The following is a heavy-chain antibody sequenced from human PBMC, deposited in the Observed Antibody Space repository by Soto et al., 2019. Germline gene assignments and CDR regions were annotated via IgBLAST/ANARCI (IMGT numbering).Heavy chain of an antibody. CDR3: ARGGAVVVPGAVDRHNWVDP. J-gene: IGHJ5*02. Sequence: QVQLVQSGAEVKKPGSSVKVSCEASGGTFSSYSFSWVRQAPGQGLEWMGRVIPILGMANYAQKFQGRVTITADKPTSTVHRELSRLRSEDRAVYYCARGGAVVVPGAVDRHNWVDPWGQGTLVTVSS. CDR1: GGTFSSYS. D-gene: IGHD2-2*01. V-gene: IGHV1-69*02. CDR2: VIPILGMA.